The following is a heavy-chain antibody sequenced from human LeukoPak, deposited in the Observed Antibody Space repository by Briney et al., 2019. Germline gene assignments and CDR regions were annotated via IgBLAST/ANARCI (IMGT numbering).Heavy chain of an antibody. CDR1: GFTFSSYE. V-gene: IGHV3-48*03. D-gene: IGHD1-1*01. CDR2: ISSSGSTI. J-gene: IGHJ4*02. Sequence: GGSLRLSCAASGFTFSSYEMNWVRQAPGKGLEWVSYISSSGSTIYYADSVKGRFTISRHNAKNSLYLQMNSLRAEDTAGYYCARDLGTPSDYWGQGTLVTVSS. CDR3: ARDLGTPSDY.